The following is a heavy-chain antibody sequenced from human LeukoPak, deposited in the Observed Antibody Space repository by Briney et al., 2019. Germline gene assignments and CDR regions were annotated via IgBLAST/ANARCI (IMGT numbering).Heavy chain of an antibody. CDR2: IYYSGST. D-gene: IGHD2-2*02. J-gene: IGHJ5*02. CDR3: ARDPGDCSSTSCYRWFDP. Sequence: SETLSLTCTVSGGSISSGGYYWSWIRQHPGKGLEWIGYIYYSGSTYYNPSLKSRVTISVDTSKNQFSLKLSSVTAADTAVYYCARDPGDCSSTSCYRWFDPWGQGTLVTVSS. V-gene: IGHV4-31*03. CDR1: GGSISSGGYY.